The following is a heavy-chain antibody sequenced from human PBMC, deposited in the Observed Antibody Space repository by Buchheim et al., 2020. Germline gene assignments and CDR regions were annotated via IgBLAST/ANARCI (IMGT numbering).Heavy chain of an antibody. D-gene: IGHD2-2*01. CDR3: AREVRDCSSTRCVYYYYYGMDV. CDR2: IYPSGST. V-gene: IGHV4-61*02. J-gene: IGHJ6*02. CDR1: GGSISSGSYY. Sequence: QVQLQESGPGLVKPSQALSLTCTVSGGSISSGSYYWSWIRQPAGKVLEWIGRIYPSGSTNHNPSLKSRVTISVDTSKNQFSLKLSSVTAANTAVYYCAREVRDCSSTRCVYYYYYGMDVWGQGTT.